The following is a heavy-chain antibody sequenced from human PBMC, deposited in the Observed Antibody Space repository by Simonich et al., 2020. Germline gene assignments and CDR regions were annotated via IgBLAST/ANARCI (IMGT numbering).Heavy chain of an antibody. CDR2: KKQEGSGK. Sequence: EVQLVESGGGLVQPGGSLRLSCAASGFTFSSYWMSWVRQAPGKGLEWVENKKQEGSGKYYVDSVKGRFTISRDNAKNSLYLQMNSLRAEDTAVYYCARDREVYGSGSYYNYWGQGTLVTVSS. J-gene: IGHJ4*02. D-gene: IGHD3-10*01. CDR3: ARDREVYGSGSYYNY. CDR1: GFTFSSYW. V-gene: IGHV3-7*01.